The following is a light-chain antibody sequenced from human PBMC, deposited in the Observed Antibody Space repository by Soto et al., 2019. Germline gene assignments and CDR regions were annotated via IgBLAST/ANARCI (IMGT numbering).Light chain of an antibody. J-gene: IGKJ4*01. Sequence: EVVMTQSPATLSVSPGERATLSCRASQSVSSNLAWYQQKPGQAPRLLIYGASTRATGISARFSGSGSGTDFTLTISSLQSEDFAFYYCQQYNDWPLTFGGGTKVEIK. CDR1: QSVSSN. CDR2: GAS. V-gene: IGKV3-15*01. CDR3: QQYNDWPLT.